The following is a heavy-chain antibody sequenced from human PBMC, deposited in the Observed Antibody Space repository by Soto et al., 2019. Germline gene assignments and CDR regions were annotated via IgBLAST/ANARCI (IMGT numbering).Heavy chain of an antibody. J-gene: IGHJ4*02. CDR1: GGSISSYY. CDR3: ARGQDYSDSSGSSWGFDY. V-gene: IGHV4-59*01. Sequence: PSETLSLTCTVSGGSISSYYWSWIRQPPGKGLEWIGYIYYSGSTNYNPSLKSRVTISVDTSKNQFSLKLSSVTAADTAVYYCARGQDYSDSSGSSWGFDYWGQGTLVTVSS. D-gene: IGHD3-22*01. CDR2: IYYSGST.